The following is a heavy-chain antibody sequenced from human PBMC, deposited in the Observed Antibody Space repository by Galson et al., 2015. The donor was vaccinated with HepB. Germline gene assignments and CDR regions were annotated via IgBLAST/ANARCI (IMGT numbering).Heavy chain of an antibody. CDR1: GLTFGSYW. D-gene: IGHD1-26*01. CDR3: ARLTSWSLDY. Sequence: SLRLSCAASGLTFGSYWMTWVRQAPGKGLEWVANINHDGSDKYYVDSVKGRFTISRDNAKNSLYLQMNSLRADDTAVYYCARLTSWSLDYWGQGTLVTVSS. J-gene: IGHJ4*02. V-gene: IGHV3-7*03. CDR2: INHDGSDK.